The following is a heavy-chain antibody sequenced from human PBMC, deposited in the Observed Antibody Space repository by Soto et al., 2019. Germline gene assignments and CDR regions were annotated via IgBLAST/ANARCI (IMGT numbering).Heavy chain of an antibody. CDR3: AREALTFNWNPPRYYYYGMDV. J-gene: IGHJ6*02. CDR2: IIPIFGTA. CDR1: GGTFSSYA. D-gene: IGHD1-20*01. Sequence: SVKVSCKASGGTFSSYAISWARQAPGQGLEWMGGIIPIFGTANYAQKFQGRVTITADKSTSTAYMELSSLRSEDTAVYYCAREALTFNWNPPRYYYYGMDVWGQGTTVTVSS. V-gene: IGHV1-69*06.